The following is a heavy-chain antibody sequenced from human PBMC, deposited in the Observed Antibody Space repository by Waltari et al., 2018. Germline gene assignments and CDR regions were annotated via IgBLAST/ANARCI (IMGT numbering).Heavy chain of an antibody. CDR2: INQSGST. V-gene: IGHV4-34*01. J-gene: IGHJ4*02. Sequence: QVQLQQWGAGLLKPSETLSLTCAVYGGSFSGYYWSWIRQPPGKGLEWIGEINQSGSTNYNPSLKSRVTISVDTSKNQFSLKLSSVTAADTAVYYCARQRGYSSSWYDYWGQGTLVTVSS. CDR3: ARQRGYSSSWYDY. D-gene: IGHD6-13*01. CDR1: GGSFSGYY.